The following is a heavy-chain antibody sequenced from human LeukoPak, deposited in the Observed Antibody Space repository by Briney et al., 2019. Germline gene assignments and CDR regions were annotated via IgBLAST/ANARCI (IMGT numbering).Heavy chain of an antibody. CDR2: IRSKANSYAT. CDR3: TRARRLDYGSGSQLDY. Sequence: QPGGSLTLSCAASGFTFSGSAMHWVRQASGKGLEWVGRIRSKANSYATAYAAWGKGSFTIAREESKKEAYLQIDSLKTEDTAVYYCTRARRLDYGSGSQLDYWGQGTLVTVSS. CDR1: GFTFSGSA. D-gene: IGHD3-10*01. J-gene: IGHJ4*02. V-gene: IGHV3-73*01.